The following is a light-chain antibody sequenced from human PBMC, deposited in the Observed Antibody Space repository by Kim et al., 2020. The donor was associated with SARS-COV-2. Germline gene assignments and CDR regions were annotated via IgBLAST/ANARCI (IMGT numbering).Light chain of an antibody. Sequence: LSASVGDRVTITCRASQGISNYVAWYQQKPGKAPKLLIYDASTLLSGVPSRFSGRGSGTEFTLTISSLQPEDFVAYYCQHLNTFPLFGQGTKLEI. J-gene: IGKJ2*01. CDR2: DAS. V-gene: IGKV1-9*01. CDR1: QGISNY. CDR3: QHLNTFPL.